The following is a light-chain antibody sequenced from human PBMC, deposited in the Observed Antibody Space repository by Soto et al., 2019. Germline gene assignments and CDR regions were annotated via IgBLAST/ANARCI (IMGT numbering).Light chain of an antibody. V-gene: IGKV3-11*01. CDR2: DAP. Sequence: EIVLTQSPATLSLSPGERATLSCRASQSLSTYLAWYQQKPGQAPRLLIYDAPNRATGIPARFSGSGSGTDFTLTISSLEPEDFAVYYCQHRDSWPLTFGGGTKVDIK. CDR1: QSLSTY. CDR3: QHRDSWPLT. J-gene: IGKJ4*01.